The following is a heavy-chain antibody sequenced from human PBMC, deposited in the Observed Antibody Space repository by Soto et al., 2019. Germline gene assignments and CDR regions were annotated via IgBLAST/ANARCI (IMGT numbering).Heavy chain of an antibody. Sequence: PGGSLRLSCAGSGFPFSSYVMHWVRQAPGKGLEWVAVISHDSSKKYYGDSVKGRFTISRDNSKNTVYLQMNSLRVEDTAIYYCARDRAGTNYCGMDVWGQGTTVTVSS. CDR1: GFPFSSYV. V-gene: IGHV3-30-3*01. CDR3: ARDRAGTNYCGMDV. D-gene: IGHD6-13*01. J-gene: IGHJ6*02. CDR2: ISHDSSKK.